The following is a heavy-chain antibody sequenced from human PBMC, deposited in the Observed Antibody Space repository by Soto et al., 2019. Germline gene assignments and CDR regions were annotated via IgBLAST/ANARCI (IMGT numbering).Heavy chain of an antibody. CDR2: ISSSSSST. CDR3: ARAVVGATTVTDYYYYGMDV. J-gene: IGHJ6*02. CDR1: GFTFSSYS. D-gene: IGHD4-4*01. Sequence: PGGSLRLSCAASGFTFSSYSMNWVRQAPGKGLEWVSSISSSSSSTYYADSVKGRFTISRDNSKNTLYLQMNSLRAEDTAVYYCARAVVGATTVTDYYYYGMDVWGQGTTVTVSS. V-gene: IGHV3-48*01.